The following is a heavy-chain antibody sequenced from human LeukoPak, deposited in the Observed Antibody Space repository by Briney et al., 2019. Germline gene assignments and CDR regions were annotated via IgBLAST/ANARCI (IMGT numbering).Heavy chain of an antibody. J-gene: IGHJ4*02. Sequence: SETLSLTCTVSGDSISSGGYWSWIRQHPGKGLEWIGYIYHSGNTYYNPSLKSRVTITEDTSNNQVSLKLNSVTAADTAVYYCARGAVEIDSWGQGTLVTASS. V-gene: IGHV4-31*03. CDR3: ARGAVEIDS. CDR2: IYHSGNT. D-gene: IGHD6-19*01. CDR1: GDSISSGGY.